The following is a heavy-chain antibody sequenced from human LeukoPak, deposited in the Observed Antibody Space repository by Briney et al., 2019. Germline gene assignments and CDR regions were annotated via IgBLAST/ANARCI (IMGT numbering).Heavy chain of an antibody. J-gene: IGHJ6*03. CDR3: ARDRLDSYYYMDV. CDR1: GGSISSYY. V-gene: IGHV4-59*01. Sequence: SETLSLTCTVSGGSISSYYWSWFRQPPGEALEWIGYISYSGNTNYNPSLRSRVTISVDTSKNQFSLYLSSVTAADTAVYYCARDRLDSYYYMDVWGKGTTVTVSS. D-gene: IGHD3-22*01. CDR2: ISYSGNT.